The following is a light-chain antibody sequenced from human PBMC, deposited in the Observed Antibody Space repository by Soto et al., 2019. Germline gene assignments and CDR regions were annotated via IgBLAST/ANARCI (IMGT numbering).Light chain of an antibody. J-gene: IGKJ3*01. CDR1: QSVSSN. CDR2: GAS. V-gene: IGKV3-15*01. CDR3: QQHYSVPFT. Sequence: EIVMTQSPATLSVSPGERATLSCRASQSVSSNLAWYQQKPGQAPRLLIYGASTRATGIPARFSGSGSGTEFTLTISSLQSEDFAVYYCQQHYSVPFTFGPGTKVDI.